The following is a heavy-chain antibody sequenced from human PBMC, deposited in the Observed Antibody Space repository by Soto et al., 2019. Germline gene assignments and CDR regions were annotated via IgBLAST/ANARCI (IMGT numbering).Heavy chain of an antibody. D-gene: IGHD3-22*01. CDR2: IVVGNGNT. Sequence: ASVKVSCKASGFTITRSAMQWVRQARGQRLEWIGWIVVGNGNTNYAQKCQERVTITRDMSTSTAYMELSSLRSEDTAVYFCEADFYYDSSGYVDSWGQGTPVTVSS. CDR3: EADFYYDSSGYVDS. J-gene: IGHJ4*02. CDR1: GFTITRSA. V-gene: IGHV1-58*02.